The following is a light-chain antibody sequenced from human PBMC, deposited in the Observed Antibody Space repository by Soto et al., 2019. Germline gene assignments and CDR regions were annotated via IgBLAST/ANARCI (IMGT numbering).Light chain of an antibody. CDR1: SSDVGGYNS. Sequence: QSALTQPVSVSGSPGQSITISCTGTSSDVGGYNSVSWYQQHPGKAPKLLIYEVNKRPSGVPDRFSGSKSGNTASLIVSGLQAEDEAVYHCSSYVGTNSDVAFGGGTKLTVL. CDR3: SSYVGTNSDVA. CDR2: EVN. J-gene: IGLJ2*01. V-gene: IGLV2-8*01.